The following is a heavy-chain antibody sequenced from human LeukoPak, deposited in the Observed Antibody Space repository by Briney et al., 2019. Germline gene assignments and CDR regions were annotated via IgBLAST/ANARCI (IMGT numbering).Heavy chain of an antibody. Sequence: ASVKVSCKASGYTFTGYYMRWVRPAPGQGLEWMGWINPNSGDTNNAQKFQGRVTMTRDTSISTAYIELSRLRSDDTAVYYCAREKRAMGYYYGMDVWGQGTTVTVSS. D-gene: IGHD1-26*01. V-gene: IGHV1-2*02. CDR3: AREKRAMGYYYGMDV. CDR2: INPNSGDT. J-gene: IGHJ6*02. CDR1: GYTFTGYY.